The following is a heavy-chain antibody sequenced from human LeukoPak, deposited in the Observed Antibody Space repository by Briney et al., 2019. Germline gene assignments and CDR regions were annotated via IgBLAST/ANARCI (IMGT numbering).Heavy chain of an antibody. CDR1: GYTFTSYG. Sequence: ASVKVSCKASGYTFTSYGISWVRQAPGQGLEWMGWISAYNGNTNYAQKLQGRVTMTTDTSTSTAYMELRSLRSDDTAVYYCARDTPAYYYDSSGYISFDYWGQGTLVTVSS. CDR3: ARDTPAYYYDSSGYISFDY. V-gene: IGHV1-18*01. J-gene: IGHJ4*02. CDR2: ISAYNGNT. D-gene: IGHD3-22*01.